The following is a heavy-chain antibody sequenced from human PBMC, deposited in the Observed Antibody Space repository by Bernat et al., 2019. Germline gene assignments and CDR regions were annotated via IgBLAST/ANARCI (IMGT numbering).Heavy chain of an antibody. CDR1: GFTFSSYA. V-gene: IGHV3-30-3*01. CDR2: ISYDGSNK. J-gene: IGHJ6*02. CDR3: ARDSEFLGMVRGVGGMDV. Sequence: QVQLVESGGGVVQPGRSLRLSCAASGFTFSSYAMHWVRQAPGKGLEWMAVISYDGSNKYYADSVKGRFTISRDNSKNTLYLQMNSLRAEDTAVYYCARDSEFLGMVRGVGGMDVWGQGTTVTVSS. D-gene: IGHD3-10*01.